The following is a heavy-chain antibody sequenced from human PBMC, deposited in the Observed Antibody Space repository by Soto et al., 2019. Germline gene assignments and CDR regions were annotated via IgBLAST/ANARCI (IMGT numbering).Heavy chain of an antibody. CDR3: ARLYTWIMDY. J-gene: IGHJ4*02. CDR1: RFNFRNYG. CDR2: IWYVGSNK. Sequence: QVQLVESGGGVVQPGRSLRLSCAASRFNFRNYGMHWVRQAPGKGLEWVAIIWYVGSNKYYADSVKGRFTISRDNSKDTLYLQMNNLRAEDTAVYFCARLYTWIMDYWGQGTLVTVSS. V-gene: IGHV3-33*01. D-gene: IGHD5-12*01.